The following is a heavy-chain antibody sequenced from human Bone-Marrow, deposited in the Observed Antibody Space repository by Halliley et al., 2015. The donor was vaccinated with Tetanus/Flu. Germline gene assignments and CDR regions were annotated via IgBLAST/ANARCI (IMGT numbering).Heavy chain of an antibody. CDR2: IKSETDEGTT. V-gene: IGHV3-15*01. Sequence: SLRLSCAASGFPFKNAWMNWVRQAPGKGLEWVGRIKSETDEGTTDYAAPVKGRFTISRDDSKNTLYLQMNSLKSEDTGVYYCATSLPVPAAPCVDYWGRASLVIVSA. CDR3: ATSLPVPAAPCVDY. D-gene: IGHD2-2*01. CDR1: GFPFKNAW. J-gene: IGHJ4*02.